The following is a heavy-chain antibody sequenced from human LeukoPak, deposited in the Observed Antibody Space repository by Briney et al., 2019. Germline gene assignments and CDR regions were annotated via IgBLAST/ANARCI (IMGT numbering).Heavy chain of an antibody. CDR3: ARGPRAFDY. J-gene: IGHJ4*02. V-gene: IGHV1-18*01. Sequence: ASVEVSRQASGFTLSRFGFNWGGQAPGQGVEWMGWISAYNGNTNYAQKLQGRVTMTTDTSTSTAYMELRSLRSDDTAVYYCARGPRAFDYWGQGTLVTVSS. CDR2: ISAYNGNT. CDR1: GFTLSRFG.